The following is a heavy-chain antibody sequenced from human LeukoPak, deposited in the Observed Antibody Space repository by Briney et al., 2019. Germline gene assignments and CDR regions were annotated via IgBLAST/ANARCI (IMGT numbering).Heavy chain of an antibody. CDR2: ITGYGAT. D-gene: IGHD6-6*01. Sequence: GGSLRLSCAASGFTFSNFAMMWVRQAPGTGLQWVSTITGYGATFYADSVRGRFTIFRDTSMNTLFLQMNSLGAEDTAVYYCARDSSSVLNYDAFDIWGQGTMVTVSS. J-gene: IGHJ3*02. V-gene: IGHV3-23*01. CDR3: ARDSSSVLNYDAFDI. CDR1: GFTFSNFA.